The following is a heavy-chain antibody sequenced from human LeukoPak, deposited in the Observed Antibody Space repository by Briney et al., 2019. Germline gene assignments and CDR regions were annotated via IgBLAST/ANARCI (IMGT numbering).Heavy chain of an antibody. CDR2: INHSGST. CDR1: GGSFSGYY. J-gene: IGHJ4*02. V-gene: IGHV4-34*01. Sequence: PSETLSLTCAVYGGSFSGYYWSWIRQPPGKGLEWIGEINHSGSTNYSPSLKSRVTISVDTSKNQFSLKLSSVTAADTAVYYCARGRGKKLRFLEWLLVAPFDYWGQGTLVTVSS. D-gene: IGHD3-3*01. CDR3: ARGRGKKLRFLEWLLVAPFDY.